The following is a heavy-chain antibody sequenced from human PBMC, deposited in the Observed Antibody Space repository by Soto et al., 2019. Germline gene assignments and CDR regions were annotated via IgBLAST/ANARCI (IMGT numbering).Heavy chain of an antibody. V-gene: IGHV3-11*01. CDR3: ARQGDSTVTDGYYFDY. J-gene: IGHJ4*02. CDR1: GFTFSDYY. D-gene: IGHD4-4*01. Sequence: QVQLVESGGGLVKPGGSLRLSCAASGFTFSDYYMSWIRQAPGKGLEWVSYISSSGSTIYYADSVKGRFTISRDNAKNALYLQMNSLRAGDTGVYYCARQGDSTVTDGYYFDYWGQGTLVTVSS. CDR2: ISSSGSTI.